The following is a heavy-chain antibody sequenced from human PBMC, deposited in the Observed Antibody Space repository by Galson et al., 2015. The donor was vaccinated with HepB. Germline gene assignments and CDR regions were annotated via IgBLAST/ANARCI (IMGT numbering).Heavy chain of an antibody. J-gene: IGHJ5*02. CDR3: VKGKGWLLPDH. CDR1: GFTLSDSV. D-gene: IGHD2-15*01. CDR2: ISTNGHNI. V-gene: IGHV3-64D*08. Sequence: SLRLSCAGSGFTLSDSVMHRVRQAPGKGLEYVSAISTNGHNIQYANSVKGRFSIFRDIPKNSLYLQMSSLREEDTAIYYCVKGKGWLLPDHWGQGTLVIVSS.